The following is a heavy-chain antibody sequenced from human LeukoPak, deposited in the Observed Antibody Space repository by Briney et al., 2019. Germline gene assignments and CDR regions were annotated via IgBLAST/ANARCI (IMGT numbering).Heavy chain of an antibody. V-gene: IGHV3-64*02. J-gene: IGHJ4*02. D-gene: IGHD3-10*01. CDR1: GFTFSRYT. CDR3: ARELDGSGSFDY. CDR2: ISSNGRST. Sequence: AGGSLRLFCAASGFTFSRYTMHWVRQAPGKRLEYFSAISSNGRSTYYADSVKGRFTLSRDNSKNTLYLQMGSLRIEDTAVYYCARELDGSGSFDYWGQGTLVTVSS.